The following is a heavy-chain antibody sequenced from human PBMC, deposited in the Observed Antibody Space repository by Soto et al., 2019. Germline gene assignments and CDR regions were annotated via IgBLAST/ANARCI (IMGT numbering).Heavy chain of an antibody. Sequence: GESLKISCKGSGYSFTSYWIGWVRQMPGKGLEWMGIIYPGDSDTRYSPSFQGQVTISADKSISTAYLQWSSLKASDTTMYYCARALRYCSGGSCYSRFDYWGQGTLVTVSS. CDR2: IYPGDSDT. V-gene: IGHV5-51*01. J-gene: IGHJ4*02. D-gene: IGHD2-15*01. CDR3: ARALRYCSGGSCYSRFDY. CDR1: GYSFTSYW.